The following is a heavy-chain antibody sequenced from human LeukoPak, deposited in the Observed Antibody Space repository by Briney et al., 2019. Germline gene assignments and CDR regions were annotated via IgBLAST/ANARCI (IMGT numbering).Heavy chain of an antibody. V-gene: IGHV3-21*01. D-gene: IGHD3-10*01. J-gene: IGHJ6*02. CDR3: ARGGPVGVLLWFGELPDV. CDR2: ISSSSSYI. CDR1: AFTFSSYS. Sequence: PGGSLRLSCAASAFTFSSYSMNWVRQAPGKGLEWVSSISSSSSYIYYADSVKGRFTISRDNAKNSLYLQMNSLRAEDTAVYYCARGGPVGVLLWFGELPDVWGQGTTVTVSS.